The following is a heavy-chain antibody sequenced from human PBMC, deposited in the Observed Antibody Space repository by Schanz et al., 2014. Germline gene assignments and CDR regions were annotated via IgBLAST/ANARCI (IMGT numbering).Heavy chain of an antibody. V-gene: IGHV7-4-1*02. CDR1: GYIFSSYA. CDR2: INPTTGNP. Sequence: QLVQSGSEFRKPGASVKVSCKASGYIFSSYAIHWVRQAPGQGLEWMAWINPTTGNPGYAQGFTGRFVFSFDSSVSTAYLQLSGLKAEDTAVYYCARARYGLDVWGRGTAVTVSS. J-gene: IGHJ6*02. CDR3: ARARYGLDV.